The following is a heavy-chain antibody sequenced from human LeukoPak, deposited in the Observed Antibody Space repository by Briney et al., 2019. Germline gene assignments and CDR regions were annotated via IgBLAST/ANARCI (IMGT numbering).Heavy chain of an antibody. Sequence: SVTVSCKASGGTFSSYAISWVRQAPGQGLEWMGGIIPIFGTANYAQKFQGRVTITADESTSTAYMELSSLRSEDTAVYYCAREGYYDSSGYYQFDYWGQGTLVTVSS. D-gene: IGHD3-22*01. CDR2: IIPIFGTA. CDR1: GGTFSSYA. J-gene: IGHJ4*02. CDR3: AREGYYDSSGYYQFDY. V-gene: IGHV1-69*13.